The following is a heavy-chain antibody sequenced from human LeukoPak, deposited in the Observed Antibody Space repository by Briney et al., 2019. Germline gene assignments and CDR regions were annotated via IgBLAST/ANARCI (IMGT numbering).Heavy chain of an antibody. CDR1: GGSFSGYY. CDR2: INHSGST. D-gene: IGHD3-9*01. Sequence: ASETLSLTCAVYGGSFSGYYWSWIRQPPGKGLEWIGEINHSGSTNYNPSLKSRVTISVDTSKNQFSLKLSSVTAADTAVYYCARDYHDILTGYSSTPNYWGQGTLVTVSS. CDR3: ARDYHDILTGYSSTPNY. V-gene: IGHV4-34*01. J-gene: IGHJ4*02.